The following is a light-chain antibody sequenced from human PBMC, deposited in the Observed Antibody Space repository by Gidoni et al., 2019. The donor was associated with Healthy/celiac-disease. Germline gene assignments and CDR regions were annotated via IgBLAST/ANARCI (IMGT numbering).Light chain of an antibody. CDR2: GKN. V-gene: IGLV3-19*01. CDR1: SLRSYY. Sequence: SSELPQDPAVSVALGQTVRITCQGDSLRSYYASWYQQNPGQAPVLVIYGKNNRPSGIPDRFSGSSSGNTASLTITGAQAEDEADYYCNSRDSSGNRVFGGGTKLTVL. J-gene: IGLJ3*02. CDR3: NSRDSSGNRV.